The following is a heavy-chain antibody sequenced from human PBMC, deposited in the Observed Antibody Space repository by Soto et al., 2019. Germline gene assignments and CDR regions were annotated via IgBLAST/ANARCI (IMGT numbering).Heavy chain of an antibody. J-gene: IGHJ6*02. CDR1: GGSITTGHW. D-gene: IGHD2-15*01. CDR2: IYQSGIS. CDR3: ARGFSFSDNSDNDRIHFYYGLNV. V-gene: IGHV4-4*01. Sequence: ETLSLTCAVSGGSITTGHWWTWVRQSPGKGLEWIGEIYQSGISNYNPSLNSRLSISMDQSKNQFSLKLTSVTAADTAPYFCARGFSFSDNSDNDRIHFYYGLNVWGQGTTVTVSS.